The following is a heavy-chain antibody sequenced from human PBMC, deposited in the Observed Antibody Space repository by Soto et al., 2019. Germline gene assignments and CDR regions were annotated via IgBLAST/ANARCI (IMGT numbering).Heavy chain of an antibody. CDR2: IHHREST. J-gene: IGHJ6*02. CDR3: GCRVEDISYDYYGMDV. V-gene: IGHV4-4*02. CDR1: GGSVRSNNW. D-gene: IGHD2-15*01. Sequence: PSETLSLTCAVSGGSVRSNNWWFWVRQPPGKGLEWIGEIHHRESTNLNPSLKSRVTISVDRSKNEFSLKVKSVTAADTAVYYCGCRVEDISYDYYGMDVWGQGPTITV.